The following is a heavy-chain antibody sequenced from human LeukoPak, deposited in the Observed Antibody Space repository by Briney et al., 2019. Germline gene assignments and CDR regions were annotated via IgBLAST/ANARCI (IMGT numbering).Heavy chain of an antibody. D-gene: IGHD2-8*01. CDR2: IYSGGST. V-gene: IGHV3-53*01. Sequence: RGSLRLSCAASGFTVSSNYMSWVRQAPGKGLEWVSVIYSGGSTYYADSVKGRFTISRDNSKNTLYLQMNTLRPDDTAMYYCARDFWSNAVSDPYYFDYWGQGTLVTVSP. CDR1: GFTVSSNY. J-gene: IGHJ4*02. CDR3: ARDFWSNAVSDPYYFDY.